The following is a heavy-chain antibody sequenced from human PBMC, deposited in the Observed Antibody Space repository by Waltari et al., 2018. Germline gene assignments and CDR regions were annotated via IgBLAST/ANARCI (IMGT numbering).Heavy chain of an antibody. CDR2: IYYSGST. J-gene: IGHJ4*02. Sequence: QLQLQESGPGLVKPSETLSLTCTVSGGSISSSSYYWGWIRQPPGKGLEWIGSIYYSGSTYYNPSRKSRVTISVDTSKNQFSLKLSSVTAADTAVYYCARRRGATVVSGVFDYWGQGTLVTVSS. CDR1: GGSISSSSYY. V-gene: IGHV4-39*07. CDR3: ARRRGATVVSGVFDY. D-gene: IGHD4-17*01.